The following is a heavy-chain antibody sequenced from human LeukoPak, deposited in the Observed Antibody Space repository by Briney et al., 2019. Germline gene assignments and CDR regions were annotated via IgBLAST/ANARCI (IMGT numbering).Heavy chain of an antibody. CDR1: GVSISSGSYY. CDR2: IYTSGST. J-gene: IGHJ3*02. Sequence: SETLSLTCTVSGVSISSGSYYWSWIRQPAGKGLEWIGRIYTSGSTNYNPSLKSRVTISVDTSKNQFSLKLSSVTAADTAVYYCASRQYCSGGSCYGLGDAFDIWGQGTMVTVSS. D-gene: IGHD2-15*01. CDR3: ASRQYCSGGSCYGLGDAFDI. V-gene: IGHV4-61*02.